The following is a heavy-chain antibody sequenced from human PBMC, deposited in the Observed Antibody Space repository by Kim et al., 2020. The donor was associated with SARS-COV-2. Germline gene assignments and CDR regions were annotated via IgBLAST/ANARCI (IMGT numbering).Heavy chain of an antibody. CDR3: AKGEVYFDY. CDR2: GST. V-gene: IGHV3-23*01. J-gene: IGHJ4*02. Sequence: GSTYYADAVKGRFTISRDNSKNTLFLQMNSLRAEDTAVYYCAKGEVYFDYWGQGTLVAVSS.